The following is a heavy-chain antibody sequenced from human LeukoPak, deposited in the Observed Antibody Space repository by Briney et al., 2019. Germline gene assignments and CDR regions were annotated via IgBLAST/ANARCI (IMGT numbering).Heavy chain of an antibody. Sequence: GGSLRLSCAASGFTFSSYAMSWVRQAPGKGLEWVSAISGSGGSTYYADSVKGRFTISRDNSKNTLYLQMNSPRAEDTAVYYCAKDLGGAPDGMDVWGQGTTVTVSS. D-gene: IGHD3-3*01. CDR1: GFTFSSYA. CDR2: ISGSGGST. CDR3: AKDLGGAPDGMDV. J-gene: IGHJ6*02. V-gene: IGHV3-23*01.